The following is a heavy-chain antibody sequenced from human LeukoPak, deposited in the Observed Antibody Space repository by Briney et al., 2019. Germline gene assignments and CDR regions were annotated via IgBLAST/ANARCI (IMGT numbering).Heavy chain of an antibody. J-gene: IGHJ4*02. CDR1: GFTFSSYN. CDR2: ISTSSSYI. V-gene: IGHV3-21*01. Sequence: GGSVRLSCAASGFTFSSYNMNWVRQAPGKGLEWISTISTSSSYIYYADSVKGRFTISRDNGKNSLYLQMSSLRAEDTAVYYCARSKVTGTSDYWGQGTPVTVSS. D-gene: IGHD6-19*01. CDR3: ARSKVTGTSDY.